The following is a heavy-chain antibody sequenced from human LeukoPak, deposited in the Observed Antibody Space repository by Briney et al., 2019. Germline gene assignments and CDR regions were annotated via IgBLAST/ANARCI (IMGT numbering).Heavy chain of an antibody. CDR1: GNTLTDYY. J-gene: IGHJ4*02. CDR2: INPNSGGT. V-gene: IGHV1-2*02. D-gene: IGHD2-2*01. CDR3: ARDRYCSSTSCFRFDY. Sequence: ASVKVSCKASGNTLTDYYMHWVRQAPGQGLEWMGWINPNSGGTNYAQKFQGRVTMTRDTSISTAYMELSRLRSDDTAVYYCARDRYCSSTSCFRFDYWGQGTLVTVSS.